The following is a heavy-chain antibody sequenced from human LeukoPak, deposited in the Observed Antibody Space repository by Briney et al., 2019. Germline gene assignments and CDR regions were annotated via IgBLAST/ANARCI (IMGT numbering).Heavy chain of an antibody. V-gene: IGHV3-30-3*01. CDR2: ISYDGSNK. J-gene: IGHJ6*02. CDR1: GFTFSSYA. D-gene: IGHD3-22*01. CDR3: ARDGRYYYDSSGYYYYYYGMDV. Sequence: GGSLRLSCAASGFTFSSYAMHWVRQAPGKGLEWVAVISYDGSNKHYADSVKGRFTISRDNSKNTLYLQMNSLRAEDTAVYYCARDGRYYYDSSGYYYYYYGMDVWGQGTTVTVSS.